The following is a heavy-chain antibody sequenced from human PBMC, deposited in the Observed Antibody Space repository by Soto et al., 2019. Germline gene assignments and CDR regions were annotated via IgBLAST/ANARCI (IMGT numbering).Heavy chain of an antibody. Sequence: GGSLRLSCAASGFTFSSYGMHWVRQAPGKGLEWVAVIWYDGSNKYYADSVKGRFTISRDNSKNTLYLQMNSLRAEDTAVYYCAREYLEQGNYYYGMDVWGQGTTVTVSS. D-gene: IGHD3-9*01. CDR1: GFTFSSYG. CDR2: IWYDGSNK. V-gene: IGHV3-33*01. J-gene: IGHJ6*02. CDR3: AREYLEQGNYYYGMDV.